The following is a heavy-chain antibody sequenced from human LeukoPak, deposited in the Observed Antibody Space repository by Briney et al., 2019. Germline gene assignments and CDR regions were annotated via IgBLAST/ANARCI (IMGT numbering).Heavy chain of an antibody. Sequence: GGSLRLSCSASGFTFSSYAMHWVRQAPGKGLEYVSAISSNGGSTYYAGSVKGRFTISRDNSKNTLYLQMSSLRAEDTAVYCCVKGKYYYDSSGYPLSNYFDYWGQGTLVTVSS. D-gene: IGHD3-22*01. V-gene: IGHV3-64D*09. CDR2: ISSNGGST. CDR3: VKGKYYYDSSGYPLSNYFDY. J-gene: IGHJ4*02. CDR1: GFTFSSYA.